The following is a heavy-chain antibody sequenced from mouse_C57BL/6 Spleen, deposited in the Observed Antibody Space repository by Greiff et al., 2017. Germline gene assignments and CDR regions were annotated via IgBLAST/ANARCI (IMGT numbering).Heavy chain of an antibody. D-gene: IGHD1-1*01. V-gene: IGHV14-4*01. CDR1: GFNIKDDY. CDR3: TTCYYGSSWFAY. CDR2: IDPENGDT. J-gene: IGHJ3*01. Sequence: VQLQQSGAELVRPGASVKLSCTASGFNIKDDYMHWVKQRPEQGLEWIGWIDPENGDTEYASKFQGHATISADTSSNTAYLQLSSLTSEDTAVYYCTTCYYGSSWFAYWGQGTLVTVSA.